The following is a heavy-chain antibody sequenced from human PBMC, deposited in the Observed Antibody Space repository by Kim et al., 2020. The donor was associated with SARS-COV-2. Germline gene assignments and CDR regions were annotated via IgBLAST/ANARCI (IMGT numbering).Heavy chain of an antibody. CDR2: IYYSGST. CDR3: ARPPRRAAGMLI. CDR1: GGSISSSSYY. Sequence: SETLSLTCTVSGGSISSSSYYWGWIRQPPGKGLEWIGSIYYSGSTYYNPSLKSRVTISVDTSKNQFSLKLSSVTAADTAVYYCARPPRRAAGMLIWGQGTLVTVSS. V-gene: IGHV4-39*01. D-gene: IGHD6-13*01. J-gene: IGHJ4*02.